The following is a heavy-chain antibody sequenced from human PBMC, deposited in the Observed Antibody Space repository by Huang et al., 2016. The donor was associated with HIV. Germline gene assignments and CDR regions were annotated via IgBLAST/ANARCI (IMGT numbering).Heavy chain of an antibody. Sequence: QLQLQESGPGLVKPSETLSLTCTVSGGSIRSDNYYWGWIRQPPGKGLEGIGSIFYSGRNDSIPSLKRRVTRTGETSKKHVSLGMGSVNAADTAVYYCARLPGSITMIRGVITDPYWGQGTLVTVSS. CDR2: IFYSGRN. CDR1: GGSIRSDNYY. D-gene: IGHD3-10*01. V-gene: IGHV4-39*02. CDR3: ARLPGSITMIRGVITDPY. J-gene: IGHJ4*02.